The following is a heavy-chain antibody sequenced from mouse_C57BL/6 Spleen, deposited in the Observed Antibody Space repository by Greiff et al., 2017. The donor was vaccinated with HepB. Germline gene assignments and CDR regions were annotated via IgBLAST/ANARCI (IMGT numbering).Heavy chain of an antibody. Sequence: VQLQQSGPELVKPGASVKISCKASGYAFSSSWMNWVKQRPGKGLEWIGRIYPGDGDTNYNGKFKGKATLTADKSSSTAYMQLSSLTSEDSAVYFCARKNSTQWFDYWGQGTTLTVSS. D-gene: IGHD2-5*01. CDR1: GYAFSSSW. CDR2: IYPGDGDT. CDR3: ARKNSTQWFDY. J-gene: IGHJ2*01. V-gene: IGHV1-82*01.